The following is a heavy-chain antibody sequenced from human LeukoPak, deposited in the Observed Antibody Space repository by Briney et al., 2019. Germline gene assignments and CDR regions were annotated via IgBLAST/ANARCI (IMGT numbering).Heavy chain of an antibody. V-gene: IGHV3-30*02. Sequence: PGGSLRLSCAGSGFTFSSYGMHWVRQAPGKGLGWVGFIRYDGTNKYYADSVKGRFTISRDNSKNTLYLQMNSLRAEDTAVYYCAREGLEMATILDYWGQGTLVTVSS. CDR1: GFTFSSYG. CDR2: IRYDGTNK. J-gene: IGHJ4*02. CDR3: AREGLEMATILDY. D-gene: IGHD5-24*01.